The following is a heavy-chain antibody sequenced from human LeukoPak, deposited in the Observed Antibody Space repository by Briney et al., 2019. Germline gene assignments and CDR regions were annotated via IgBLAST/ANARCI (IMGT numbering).Heavy chain of an antibody. J-gene: IGHJ3*02. D-gene: IGHD2-8*02. Sequence: PGGSLRLSCAASGFTFSSYSMNWVRQAPGKGLEWVSSISSSSYIYYADSVKGRFTISRDNAKNSLYLQMNSLRAEDTAVYYCARDESPWYAFDIWGQGTMVTVSS. CDR3: ARDESPWYAFDI. CDR2: ISSSSYI. CDR1: GFTFSSYS. V-gene: IGHV3-21*01.